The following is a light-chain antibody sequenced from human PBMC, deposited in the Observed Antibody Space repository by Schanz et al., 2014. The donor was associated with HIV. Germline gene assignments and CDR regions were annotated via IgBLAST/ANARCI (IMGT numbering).Light chain of an antibody. CDR3: QQSHTPPWT. V-gene: IGKV1-39*01. Sequence: DIQMTQSPSSLSASVGDRVSITCRASQSVSTYLNWYQHKSGGVPKLLIYATSTLASGVPSRFSGSGSGTDFTLTISSLQPEDLATYYCQQSHTPPWTFGPGTKVDVK. J-gene: IGKJ3*01. CDR2: ATS. CDR1: QSVSTY.